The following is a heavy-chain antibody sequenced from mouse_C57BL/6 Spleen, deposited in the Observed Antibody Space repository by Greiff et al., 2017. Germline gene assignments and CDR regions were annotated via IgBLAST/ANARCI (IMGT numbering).Heavy chain of an antibody. Sequence: VQLQQSGPELVKPGASVKMSCKASGYTFTDYNMHWVKQSHGKSLEWIGYINPNNGGTSYNQKFKGKATLTVNKSASTAYMELRSLTSEDSAVYYCARGVTTVVARKDYFDYWGQGTTLTVSS. CDR3: ARGVTTVVARKDYFDY. CDR1: GYTFTDYN. J-gene: IGHJ2*01. V-gene: IGHV1-22*01. CDR2: INPNNGGT. D-gene: IGHD1-1*01.